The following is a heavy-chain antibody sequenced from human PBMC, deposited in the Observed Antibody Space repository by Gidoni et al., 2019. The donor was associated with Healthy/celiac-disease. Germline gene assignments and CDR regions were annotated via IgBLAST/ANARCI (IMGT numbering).Heavy chain of an antibody. CDR2: ISYDGSNK. V-gene: IGHV3-30*18. CDR1: GFPFSSYG. CDR3: ANSDYGDYHYYYYGMDV. D-gene: IGHD4-17*01. Sequence: QVQLVESGGGVVQPGRSLRLSCAASGFPFSSYGMHWVRQAPGKGLEWVAVISYDGSNKYYADSVKGRFTISRDNSKNTLYLQMNSLRAEDTAVYYCANSDYGDYHYYYYGMDVWGQGTTVTVSS. J-gene: IGHJ6*02.